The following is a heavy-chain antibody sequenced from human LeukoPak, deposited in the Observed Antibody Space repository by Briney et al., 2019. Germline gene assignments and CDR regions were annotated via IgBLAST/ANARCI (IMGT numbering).Heavy chain of an antibody. J-gene: IGHJ6*02. CDR1: GGSISSGNW. Sequence: SGTLSLTCAVSGGSISSGNWWSWVRPPPGKGLEWIGEIYHSGSTNYNPSLKSRVTISVDKSRNQFSLKLSSVTAADMAVYYCARVPYYYYGMDVWGQGTTVTVSS. CDR3: ARVPYYYYGMDV. V-gene: IGHV4-4*02. CDR2: IYHSGST.